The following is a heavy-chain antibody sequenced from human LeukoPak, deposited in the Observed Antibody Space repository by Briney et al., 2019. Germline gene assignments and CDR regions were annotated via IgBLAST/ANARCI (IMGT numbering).Heavy chain of an antibody. J-gene: IGHJ6*02. V-gene: IGHV3-7*03. D-gene: IGHD2-2*02. Sequence: GGSLRLSCEVSGFTFTYYWMSWVRQAPGKGLEWVANIKQDGSEKFYVDSVKGRFTISRDNAKNSLFLQLNSLRVEDTAVYYCSRGPLYEVSYYQHYYGLDVWGQGTTVAVSS. CDR1: GFTFTYYW. CDR2: IKQDGSEK. CDR3: SRGPLYEVSYYQHYYGLDV.